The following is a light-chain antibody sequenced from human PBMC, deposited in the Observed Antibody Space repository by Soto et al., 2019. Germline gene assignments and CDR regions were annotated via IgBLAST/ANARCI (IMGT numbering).Light chain of an antibody. Sequence: EVVLTQSPGILSLSPGERATLSCRAMQSVSRSYLAWYQQRPGQSPRLLIYGASTRATGIPDRFSGSGSGTNFTLTISRLEPEDFAVYYCKQYGSSPLTFGPGTKVEIK. CDR2: GAS. J-gene: IGKJ1*01. CDR3: KQYGSSPLT. V-gene: IGKV3-20*01. CDR1: QSVSRSY.